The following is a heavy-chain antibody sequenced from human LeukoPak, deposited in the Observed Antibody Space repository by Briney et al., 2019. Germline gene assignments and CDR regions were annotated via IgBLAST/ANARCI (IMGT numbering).Heavy chain of an antibody. D-gene: IGHD3-10*01. Sequence: ASVKVSCKASGYTFTGYYMHWVRQAPGQGLEWMGIINPSGGSTSYAQKFQGRVTMTRDMSTSTVYMELSSLRSEDTAVYYCAREVWFGEFPMDVWGKGATVTVSS. CDR3: AREVWFGEFPMDV. CDR2: INPSGGST. CDR1: GYTFTGYY. J-gene: IGHJ6*03. V-gene: IGHV1-46*01.